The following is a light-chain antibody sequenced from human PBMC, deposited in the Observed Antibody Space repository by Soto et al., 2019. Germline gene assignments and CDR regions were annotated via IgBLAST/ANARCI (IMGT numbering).Light chain of an antibody. CDR3: QQYNNWPPA. CDR2: GAS. J-gene: IGKJ1*01. V-gene: IGKV3-15*01. Sequence: EMVMTQSPATLSVSPGEGATLSCRASQSVSSNLAWYQQKPGQAPRLLIFGASARATGIPAKFSGSGSGTEYTLTINSLQSEDFAVYFCQQYNNWPPAFGEGTKVEIK. CDR1: QSVSSN.